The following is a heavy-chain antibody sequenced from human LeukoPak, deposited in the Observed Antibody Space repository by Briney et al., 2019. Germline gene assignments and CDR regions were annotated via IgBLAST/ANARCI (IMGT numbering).Heavy chain of an antibody. J-gene: IGHJ4*02. D-gene: IGHD4-17*01. CDR2: IIPIFSTA. CDR1: GGTFSSYA. V-gene: IGHV1-69*13. Sequence: SVKVSCKASGGTFSSYAISWVRQAPGQGLEWMGGIIPIFSTANYAQKFQGRVTTTADESTSTAYMELSSLRSEDTAVYYCARAGTDYGDYVGYFDYWGQGTLVTVSS. CDR3: ARAGTDYGDYVGYFDY.